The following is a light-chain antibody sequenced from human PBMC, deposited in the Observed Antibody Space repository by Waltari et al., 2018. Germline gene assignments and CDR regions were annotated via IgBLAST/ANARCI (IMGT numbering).Light chain of an antibody. J-gene: IGKJ1*01. V-gene: IGKV3-20*01. CDR2: GAS. Sequence: EIVLTQSPGTLSLSPGERATLSCRSSQSVSSSYLAWYQQKPGQAPRLLIYGASSRATCIPDRFSGSGSGTDFTLTISGLEPEDFAVYYCQQYGSSPQGTFGQGTKVEIK. CDR3: QQYGSSPQGT. CDR1: QSVSSSY.